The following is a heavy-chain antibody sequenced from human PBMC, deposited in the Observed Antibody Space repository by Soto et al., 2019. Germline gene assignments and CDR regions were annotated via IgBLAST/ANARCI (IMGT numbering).Heavy chain of an antibody. J-gene: IGHJ3*02. Sequence: PSATLSLTCTVSGGSISSYYWSWIRQPQGKGLEWIGYIYYSGSTNYNPSLKSRVTISVDTSKNQFSLKLSSVTAADTAVYYCARGGDLRGWDIVVVVAATPPAFDIWGQGTMVTVSS. CDR2: IYYSGST. D-gene: IGHD2-15*01. CDR3: ARGGDLRGWDIVVVVAATPPAFDI. CDR1: GGSISSYY. V-gene: IGHV4-59*12.